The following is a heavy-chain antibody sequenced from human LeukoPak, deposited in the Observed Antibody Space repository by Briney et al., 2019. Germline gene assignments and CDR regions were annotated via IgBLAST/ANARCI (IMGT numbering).Heavy chain of an antibody. CDR2: INSDGSST. D-gene: IGHD6-6*01. CDR1: GFTFSSYW. CDR3: ARGWSGYASSLGY. J-gene: IGHJ4*02. V-gene: IGHV3-74*01. Sequence: QAGGSLRLSCAASGFTFSSYWMHWVRQAPGKGLVWVSRINSDGSSTSYADSVRGRFSISRDNAKNTLYLQMNSLRAEDTAVYYCARGWSGYASSLGYWGQRTLVTVSA.